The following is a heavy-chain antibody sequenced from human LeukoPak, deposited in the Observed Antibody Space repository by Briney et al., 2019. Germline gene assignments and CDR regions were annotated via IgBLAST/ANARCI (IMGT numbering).Heavy chain of an antibody. CDR2: IIPIFGTA. D-gene: IGHD3-3*01. Sequence: SVKVSCKASGGTFNSYAISWVRQAPGQGLEWMGGIIPIFGTANYAQKFQGRVTITADKSTSTAYMELSSLRSEDTAVYYCAGPDYYDFWSGYWSDAFDIWGQGTMVTVSS. CDR3: AGPDYYDFWSGYWSDAFDI. CDR1: GGTFNSYA. V-gene: IGHV1-69*06. J-gene: IGHJ3*02.